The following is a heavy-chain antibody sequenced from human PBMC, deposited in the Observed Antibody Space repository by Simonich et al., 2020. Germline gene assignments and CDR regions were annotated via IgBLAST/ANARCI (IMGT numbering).Heavy chain of an antibody. V-gene: IGHV3-33*01. CDR2: IWYDGSNK. Sequence: QVQLVESGGGVVQPGRSLRLSCAASGFTFSSYGMHWVRQAPGKGRGGVAFIWYDGSNKYYADSVKGRFTISRDNSKNTLYLQMNSLRAEDTAVYYCARAYSSSWYNWFDPWGQGTLVTVSS. CDR1: GFTFSSYG. D-gene: IGHD6-13*01. J-gene: IGHJ5*02. CDR3: ARAYSSSWYNWFDP.